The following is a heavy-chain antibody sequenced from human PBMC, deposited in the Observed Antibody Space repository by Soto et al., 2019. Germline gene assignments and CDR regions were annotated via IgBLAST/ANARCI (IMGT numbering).Heavy chain of an antibody. Sequence: SETLSLTYTVSGGSISSYYWSWIRQPPGKGLEWIGYIYYSGSTNYNPSLKSRVTISVDTSKNQFSLKLSSVTAADTAVYYCARHEGRGNSGYLVYWGQGTLVTVSS. D-gene: IGHD5-12*01. CDR1: GGSISSYY. CDR2: IYYSGST. CDR3: ARHEGRGNSGYLVY. V-gene: IGHV4-59*08. J-gene: IGHJ4*02.